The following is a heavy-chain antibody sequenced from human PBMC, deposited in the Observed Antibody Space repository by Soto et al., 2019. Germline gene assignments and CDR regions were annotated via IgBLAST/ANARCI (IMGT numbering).Heavy chain of an antibody. CDR1: GFTFSSYG. V-gene: IGHV3-30*18. CDR3: AKDKRRYCSGGSCYSDY. Sequence: GGSLRLSCAASGFTFSSYGMHWVRQAPGKGLEWVAVISYDGSNKYYADSVKGRFTISRDNSKNTLYLQMNSLRAEDTAVYYCAKDKRRYCSGGSCYSDYWGQGTLVTVSS. J-gene: IGHJ4*02. CDR2: ISYDGSNK. D-gene: IGHD2-15*01.